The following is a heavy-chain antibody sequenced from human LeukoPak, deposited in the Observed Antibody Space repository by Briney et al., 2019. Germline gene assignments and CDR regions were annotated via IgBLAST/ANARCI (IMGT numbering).Heavy chain of an antibody. Sequence: GGSLRLSCAASGFTFSSIYMSWVRQAPGKGLEWVSVIYSDGTTYYADSVKGRFTISRDNSKNSLYLQMNSLRAEDTAVYYCARDSYYYDSTGYYDAFDIWGQGTMVTVSS. CDR1: GFTFSSIY. J-gene: IGHJ3*02. D-gene: IGHD3-22*01. CDR3: ARDSYYYDSTGYYDAFDI. CDR2: IYSDGTT. V-gene: IGHV3-53*01.